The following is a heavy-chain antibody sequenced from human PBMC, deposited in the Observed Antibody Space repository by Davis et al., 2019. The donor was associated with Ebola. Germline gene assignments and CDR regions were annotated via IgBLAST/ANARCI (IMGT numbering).Heavy chain of an antibody. V-gene: IGHV3-30*18. D-gene: IGHD3-22*01. Sequence: PGGSLRLSCAASGFTFSKYGMHWVRQAPGKGLAWVAVISYDGRNKYYANSVKGRFTISRDNSKNTLYLQMNSLRTEDTAVYYCANKVAFDSSGYVGDYWGQGTLVTVSS. CDR1: GFTFSKYG. CDR3: ANKVAFDSSGYVGDY. J-gene: IGHJ4*02. CDR2: ISYDGRNK.